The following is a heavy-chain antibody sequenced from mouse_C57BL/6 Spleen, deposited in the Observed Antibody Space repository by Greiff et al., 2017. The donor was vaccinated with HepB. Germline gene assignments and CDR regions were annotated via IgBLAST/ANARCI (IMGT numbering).Heavy chain of an antibody. V-gene: IGHV5-17*01. CDR3: ARNYYGNYADYAMDY. J-gene: IGHJ4*01. CDR1: GFTFSDYG. D-gene: IGHD2-1*01. Sequence: EVKVVESVGGLVKPGGSLKLSCAASGFTFSDYGMHWVRQAPEKGLEWVAYISSGSSTIYYADTVKGRFTISRDNAKNTLFLQMTSLRSEDTAMYYCARNYYGNYADYAMDYWGQGTSVTVSS. CDR2: ISSGSSTI.